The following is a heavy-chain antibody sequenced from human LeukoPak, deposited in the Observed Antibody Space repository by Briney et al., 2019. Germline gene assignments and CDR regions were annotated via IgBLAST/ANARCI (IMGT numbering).Heavy chain of an antibody. J-gene: IGHJ4*02. V-gene: IGHV4-34*01. D-gene: IGHD6-13*01. CDR3: ARIQVSSWYVPVDY. CDR2: INHSGST. Sequence: PSETLSLTCAVYGGSFSGYYWSWIRQPPGKGLEWIGEINHSGSTNYNPSLKSRVTISVDTSKNQFSLKLSSVTAADTAVYYCARIQVSSWYVPVDYWGQGTLVTVSS. CDR1: GGSFSGYY.